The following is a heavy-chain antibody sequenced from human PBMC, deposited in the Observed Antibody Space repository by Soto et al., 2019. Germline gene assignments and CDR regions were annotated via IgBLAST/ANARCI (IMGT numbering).Heavy chain of an antibody. CDR1: GGSVDRGDYY. CDR2: VSSYRGAT. CDR3: ARHGGTAASPIDY. J-gene: IGHJ4*02. Sequence: PSETLSLTCTVSGGSVDRGDYYWTWIRQPPGKGLEWIAYVSSYRGATNYNPSLKSRVTISVDTSKNQFSLKLSSVTAADTAVYYCARHGGTAASPIDYWGQGTLVTVSS. V-gene: IGHV4-30-4*01. D-gene: IGHD6-13*01.